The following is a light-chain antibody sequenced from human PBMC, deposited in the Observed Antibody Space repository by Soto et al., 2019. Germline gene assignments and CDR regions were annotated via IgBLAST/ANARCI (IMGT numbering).Light chain of an antibody. Sequence: DVVMTQSPDSLALSLGERATINCKSSQSLLSSSDNRNYLAWFQQKVGQPPKLLIRWASTRESGVPDRFSASGSATGFTLSINSLQAEDVAVYYCQTYYRAPLTFSGGTKVELK. V-gene: IGKV4-1*01. CDR2: WAS. CDR1: QSLLSSSDNRNY. CDR3: QTYYRAPLT. J-gene: IGKJ4*01.